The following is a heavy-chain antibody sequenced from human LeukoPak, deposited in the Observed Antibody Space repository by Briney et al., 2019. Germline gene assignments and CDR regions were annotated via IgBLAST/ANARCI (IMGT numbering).Heavy chain of an antibody. V-gene: IGHV4-59*04. CDR1: GGSITSYY. Sequence: SETLSLTCTVSGGSITSYYWSWIRQPPGKGLEWIAEIYYQGNTYYNPSLSGRVTISVDTSKNQFSLHLNAVTAADTALYFCASVKLGYYYDTNGYFDSWGQGIPVTVSS. D-gene: IGHD3-22*01. J-gene: IGHJ4*02. CDR2: IYYQGNT. CDR3: ASVKLGYYYDTNGYFDS.